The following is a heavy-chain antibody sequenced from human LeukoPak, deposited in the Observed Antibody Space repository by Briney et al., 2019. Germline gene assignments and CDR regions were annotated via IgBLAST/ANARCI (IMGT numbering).Heavy chain of an antibody. J-gene: IGHJ3*02. CDR3: ARTLYSSGWYGDAFDI. V-gene: IGHV4-61*02. Sequence: PSETLSLTCTVSGGSISSGSYYWSWIRQPAGKGLEWIGRIYTSGSTNYNPSPKSRVTISVDTSKNQFSLKLSSVTAADTAVYYCARTLYSSGWYGDAFDIWGQGTMVTVSS. CDR2: IYTSGST. D-gene: IGHD6-19*01. CDR1: GGSISSGSYY.